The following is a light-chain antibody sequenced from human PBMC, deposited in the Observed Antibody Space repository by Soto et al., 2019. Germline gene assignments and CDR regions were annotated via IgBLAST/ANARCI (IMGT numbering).Light chain of an antibody. J-gene: IGKJ5*01. CDR1: QSVSSH. CDR3: QRYNNWPEIT. V-gene: IGKV3-15*01. CDR2: AAS. Sequence: EIVMTQPPATLSVSPGERATLSCRASQSVSSHLAWYQQKPGQAPRLLIYAASTRATGIPARFSGSGSGTEFTLTISSPQSEDYADYYCQRYNNWPEITFGQRTRLEIK.